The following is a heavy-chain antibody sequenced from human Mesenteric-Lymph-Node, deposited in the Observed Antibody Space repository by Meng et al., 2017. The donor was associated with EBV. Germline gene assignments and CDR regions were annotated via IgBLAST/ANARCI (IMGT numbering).Heavy chain of an antibody. CDR1: GGSFRGYY. J-gene: IGHJ4*02. Sequence: HHWGEVLLETSETLSLTSAVDGGSFRGYYLSWVRQPPGKGLGWIGEINYSGSTNYHPSLKSRATISVEPSKNQFSLKLSSVTAADTAVYYCARRGKVGAGYWGQGTLVTVSS. D-gene: IGHD1-26*01. CDR2: INYSGST. V-gene: IGHV4-34*01. CDR3: ARRGKVGAGY.